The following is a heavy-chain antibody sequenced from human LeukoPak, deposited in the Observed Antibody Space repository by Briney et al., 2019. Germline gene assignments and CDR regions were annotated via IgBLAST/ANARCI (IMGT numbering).Heavy chain of an antibody. V-gene: IGHV1-2*02. CDR2: INPNSGGT. CDR3: ARSIEYYYGSGRTPSFDY. Sequence: ASVKVSCKASGYTFTGYCMHWVRQAPGQGLEWMGWINPNSGGTNYAQKFQGRVTMTRDTSISTAYMELSRLRSDDTAVYYCARSIEYYYGSGRTPSFDYWGQGTLVTVSS. J-gene: IGHJ4*02. D-gene: IGHD3-10*01. CDR1: GYTFTGYC.